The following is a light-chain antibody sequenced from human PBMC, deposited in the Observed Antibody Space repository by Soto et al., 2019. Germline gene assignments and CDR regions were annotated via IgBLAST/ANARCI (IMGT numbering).Light chain of an antibody. CDR2: GAS. CDR3: QQDMSSVT. CDR1: QSVDTTF. V-gene: IGKV3-20*01. J-gene: IGKJ1*01. Sequence: EIVLTQSPGSLSLSPGQRATLSCRASQSVDTTFFAWYQKKPGQAPRLLIYGASKRATGIPDRCGGSGSGPDFTLIIGGLEPEDFVVYYWQQDMSSVTFGKGTKVEIK.